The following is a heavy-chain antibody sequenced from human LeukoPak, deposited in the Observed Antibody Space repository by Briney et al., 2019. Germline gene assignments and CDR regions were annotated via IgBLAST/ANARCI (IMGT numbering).Heavy chain of an antibody. CDR2: IYTSGST. CDR1: GGSISSYY. V-gene: IGHV4-4*07. D-gene: IGHD6-13*01. J-gene: IGHJ4*02. CDR3: ARGSLKYSSSWYGVDC. Sequence: PSETLSLTCTVSGGSISSYYWSWIRQPAGKGLEWIGRIYTSGSTNYNPSLKSRVSMSVDTSKNQFSLQLSSVTAADTAVYYCARGSLKYSSSWYGVDCWGQGTLVTVSS.